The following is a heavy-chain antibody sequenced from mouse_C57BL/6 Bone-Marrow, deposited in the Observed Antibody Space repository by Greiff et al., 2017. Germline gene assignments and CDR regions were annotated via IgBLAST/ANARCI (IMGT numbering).Heavy chain of an antibody. V-gene: IGHV1-36*01. J-gene: IGHJ1*03. CDR2: VYPYNGGT. CDR1: GFTFTDYY. CDR3: ARPYYYGSSYGYFDV. Sequence: VQLQQSGPVLVKPGPSVKISCKASGFTFTDYYMHWVKQSHGKSLEWIGLVYPYNGGTSYNQKFKGKATLTVDTSSSTAYMELNSLTSEDAAVYYCARPYYYGSSYGYFDVWGTGTTVTVSS. D-gene: IGHD1-1*01.